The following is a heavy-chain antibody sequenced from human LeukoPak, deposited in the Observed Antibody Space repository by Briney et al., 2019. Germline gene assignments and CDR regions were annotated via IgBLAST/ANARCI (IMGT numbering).Heavy chain of an antibody. J-gene: IGHJ6*04. V-gene: IGHV1-2*04. CDR1: GYTFTGYY. D-gene: IGHD2-15*01. Sequence: ASVKVSCKASGYTFTGYYMHWVRQAPGQGLEWMGWINPNSGGTNYAQKFQGWVTMTRDTSISTAYMELSRLRSDDTAVYYCARGAPGDCSGGSCYYYYGMDVWGKGTTVTVSS. CDR3: ARGAPGDCSGGSCYYYYGMDV. CDR2: INPNSGGT.